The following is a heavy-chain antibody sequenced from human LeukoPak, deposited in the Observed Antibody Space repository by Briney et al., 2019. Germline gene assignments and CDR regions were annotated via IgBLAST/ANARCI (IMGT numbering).Heavy chain of an antibody. Sequence: SETLSLTCTVTGDFIPSSHWWSWVRQPPGKGLEWIGEIHHSGSTNYNPSLRSRVTISVDISKNQFSLRLNSVTAADTAVYYCARDHRRIAARPGTHRYYYGMDVWGQGTTVTVSS. V-gene: IGHV4-4*02. CDR2: IHHSGST. J-gene: IGHJ6*02. CDR1: GDFIPSSHW. CDR3: ARDHRRIAARPGTHRYYYGMDV. D-gene: IGHD6-6*01.